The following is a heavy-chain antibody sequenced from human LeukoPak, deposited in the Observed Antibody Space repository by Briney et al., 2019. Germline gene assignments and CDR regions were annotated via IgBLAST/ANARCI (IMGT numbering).Heavy chain of an antibody. J-gene: IGHJ3*02. CDR1: GDSMNSHY. CDR3: ARDPTTVTKGLDI. CDR2: ISYIGST. D-gene: IGHD4-17*01. Sequence: SETLSLTCTVSGDSMNSHYWSWIRQPPGKGLEWIGYISYIGSTNYNPSLKSRVTISVDTSKNQFSLRLSSVTAADTAVYYCARDPTTVTKGLDIWGQGTVVTASS. V-gene: IGHV4-59*11.